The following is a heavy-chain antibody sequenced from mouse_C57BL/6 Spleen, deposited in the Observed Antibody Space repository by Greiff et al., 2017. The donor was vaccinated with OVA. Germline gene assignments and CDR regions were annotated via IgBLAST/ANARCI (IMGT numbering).Heavy chain of an antibody. CDR3: TREGQLVHWYFDV. D-gene: IGHD4-1*02. Sequence: VQLQQPGAELVKPGASVKLSCKASGYTFTSYWMHWVKQRPGQGLEWIGMIHPNSGSTNYNEKFKSKATLTVDKSSSTAYMQLSSLTSEASAVYYCTREGQLVHWYFDVWGTRTTVTVSS. J-gene: IGHJ1*03. CDR2: IHPNSGST. CDR1: GYTFTSYW. V-gene: IGHV1-64*01.